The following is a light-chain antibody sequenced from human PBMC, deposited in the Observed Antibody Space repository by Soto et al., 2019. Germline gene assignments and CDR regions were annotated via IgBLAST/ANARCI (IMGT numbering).Light chain of an antibody. CDR3: QQYFNYRT. V-gene: IGKV1-5*03. CDR2: EAS. CDR1: QSISSY. J-gene: IGKJ1*01. Sequence: DIQVTQSPSTLSAAVGDRVTITCRTSQSISSYLAWYQQKPGKAPKLLIYEASTLQSGVPSRFSGSGSGTEFTLTISSMRPDDFATYHCQQYFNYRTFGQGTKVEVK.